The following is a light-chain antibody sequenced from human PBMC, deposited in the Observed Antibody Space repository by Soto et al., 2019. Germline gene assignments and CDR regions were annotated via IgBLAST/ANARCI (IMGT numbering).Light chain of an antibody. CDR3: QQYNKWPPVT. V-gene: IGKV3-15*01. CDR2: GAS. Sequence: EIVMTQSPATLSVSPGGRATLSCRASQSVNTYLAWYQQKPGQAPRLLIYGASARATGIPARFSGSGSGTDFTLTISSLQSEDVAVYYCQQYNKWPPVTFGQGTRLEI. CDR1: QSVNTY. J-gene: IGKJ5*01.